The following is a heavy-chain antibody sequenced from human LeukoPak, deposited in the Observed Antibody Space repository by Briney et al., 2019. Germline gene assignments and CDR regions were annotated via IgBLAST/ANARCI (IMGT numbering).Heavy chain of an antibody. Sequence: SETLSLTCAVYGGSINGYYSIWIRQPAGKGLEWIGRIYSSGNTNYNPSLKSRVTMSVDTSKNQFSLKLSSVTAADTAVYYCARSQLARDDYFVYWGQCTLVTVSS. CDR2: IYSSGNT. V-gene: IGHV4-59*10. J-gene: IGHJ4*02. CDR3: ARSQLARDDYFVY. CDR1: GGSINGYY. D-gene: IGHD6-13*01.